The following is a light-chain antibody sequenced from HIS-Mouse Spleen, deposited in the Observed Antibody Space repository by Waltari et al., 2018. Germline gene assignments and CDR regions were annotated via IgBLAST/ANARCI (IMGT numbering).Light chain of an antibody. Sequence: IVMTQSPLSLLVTPGEPASISCRSSQSLLHSNGYNYLDWYLQKPGQSPQLLFYLVSNRASGVPDRFSGSGSGTDFTLKISRVEAEDVGVYYCMQALQTPWTFGQGTKLEIK. CDR3: MQALQTPWT. V-gene: IGKV2-28*01. J-gene: IGKJ2*01. CDR2: LVS. CDR1: QSLLHSNGYNY.